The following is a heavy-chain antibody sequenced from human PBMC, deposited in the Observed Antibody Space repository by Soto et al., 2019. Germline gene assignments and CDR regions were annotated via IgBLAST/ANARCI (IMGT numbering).Heavy chain of an antibody. Sequence: ASVKVSCKASGYTFTSYGISWVRQAPGQGLERMGWIRAYNGNTNYAQKLQGRVTMTTDTSTSTAYMELRCLRSDDTAVYFCARDSGYDSPFYWYFDLWGRGTLVTASS. CDR2: IRAYNGNT. D-gene: IGHD5-12*01. J-gene: IGHJ2*01. V-gene: IGHV1-18*01. CDR1: GYTFTSYG. CDR3: ARDSGYDSPFYWYFDL.